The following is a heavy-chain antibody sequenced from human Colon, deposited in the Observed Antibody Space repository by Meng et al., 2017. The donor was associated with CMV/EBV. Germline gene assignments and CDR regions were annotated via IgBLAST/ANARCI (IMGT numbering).Heavy chain of an antibody. J-gene: IGHJ4*02. CDR1: GFTFSSYD. V-gene: IGHV3-13*03. CDR3: ARVKPGIGIVGATSFDY. D-gene: IGHD1-26*01. Sequence: LTGAACGFTFSSYDMHWVRQATGKGLEWVSAIGTAGDTYYPGSVKGQFTISRENAKNSLYLQMNSLRAGDTAVYYCARVKPGIGIVGATSFDYWGQGTLVTVSS. CDR2: IGTAGDT.